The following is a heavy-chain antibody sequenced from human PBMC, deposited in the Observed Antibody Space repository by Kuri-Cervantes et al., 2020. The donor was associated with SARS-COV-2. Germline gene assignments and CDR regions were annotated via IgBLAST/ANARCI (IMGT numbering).Heavy chain of an antibody. CDR1: GFTIRSYA. J-gene: IGHJ4*02. D-gene: IGHD4-17*01. CDR2: IYSGGSST. Sequence: GESLKISCAASGFTIRSYAMSWVRQAPGKGLEWVSVIYSGGSSTYYADSVKGRFTISRDNSKNTLYLQMNSLRAEDTAVYYCAKDREVHDYGGSFDYWGQGTLVTVSS. CDR3: AKDREVHDYGGSFDY. V-gene: IGHV3-23*03.